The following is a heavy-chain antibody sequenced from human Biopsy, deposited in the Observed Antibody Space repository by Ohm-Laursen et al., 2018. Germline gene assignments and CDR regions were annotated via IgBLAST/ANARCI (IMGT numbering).Heavy chain of an antibody. J-gene: IGHJ2*01. D-gene: IGHD3-22*01. V-gene: IGHV4-59*01. CDR2: VYYTGST. CDR3: ARGRGYYSDRTVPGYFDL. Sequence: GTLSLTCTASGDSISSYYWSWIRQPPGKGLQWIGYVYYTGSTDYNPSLQSRVTISVDTSKNHFSLRLRSVTPADTAIYYCARGRGYYSDRTVPGYFDLWGRGTLVTVSS. CDR1: GDSISSYY.